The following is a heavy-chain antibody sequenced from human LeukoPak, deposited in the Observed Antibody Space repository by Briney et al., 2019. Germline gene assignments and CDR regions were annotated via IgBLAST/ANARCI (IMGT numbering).Heavy chain of an antibody. Sequence: SQTLSLTCTVSGGSISSGDYYWSGIRQPPGKGLEWIGYIYYSGSTYYNPSLKSRVTISVDTSKNQFSLKLSSVTAADTAVYYCARVLELEPHRAPIDYWGQGTLVTVSS. CDR1: GGSISSGDYY. V-gene: IGHV4-30-4*08. CDR3: ARVLELEPHRAPIDY. J-gene: IGHJ4*02. D-gene: IGHD1-1*01. CDR2: IYYSGST.